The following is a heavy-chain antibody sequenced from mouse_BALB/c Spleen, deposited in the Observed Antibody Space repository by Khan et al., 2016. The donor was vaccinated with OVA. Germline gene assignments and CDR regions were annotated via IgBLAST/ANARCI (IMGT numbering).Heavy chain of an antibody. CDR1: GFTFSTFG. Sequence: EVELVESGGDLVKPGGSLKLSCAASGFTFSTFGMSWVRQTPDQRLEWVATISTGGSYTYYPDIVKGRFIISRDNAKNTLDLQMSSLKSEDTAMYYCTRLAYYYDSEGFAYWGQGTLVTVAA. J-gene: IGHJ3*01. D-gene: IGHD1-1*01. CDR2: ISTGGSYT. V-gene: IGHV5-6*01. CDR3: TRLAYYYDSEGFAY.